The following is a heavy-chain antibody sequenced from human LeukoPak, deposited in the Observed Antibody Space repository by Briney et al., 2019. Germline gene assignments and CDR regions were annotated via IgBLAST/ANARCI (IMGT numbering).Heavy chain of an antibody. V-gene: IGHV3-30*18. Sequence: PGGSLRLSCAASGFTFSSHGMHWVRQAPGKGLEWVAVISYDGSNKYYADSVKGRFTISRDNSKNTLYLQMNSLRAEDTALYYCAKEERRLWFGELLAGHYFDYWGQGTLVTVSS. CDR3: AKEERRLWFGELLAGHYFDY. CDR1: GFTFSSHG. CDR2: ISYDGSNK. J-gene: IGHJ4*02. D-gene: IGHD3-10*01.